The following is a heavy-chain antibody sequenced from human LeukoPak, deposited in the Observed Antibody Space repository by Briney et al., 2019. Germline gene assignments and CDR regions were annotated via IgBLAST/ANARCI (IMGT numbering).Heavy chain of an antibody. D-gene: IGHD3-22*01. Sequence: GASVKVSCKASGYTFIAYYMHWVRQAPGQGLEWMGWINPNSGGTNYAQKFQGRVTMTRDTSISTAYMDLSRLRSDDTAVYYCARGYYYDSYGYRGQGTLVTVSS. CDR1: GYTFIAYY. J-gene: IGHJ4*02. CDR2: INPNSGGT. V-gene: IGHV1-2*02. CDR3: ARGYYYDSYGY.